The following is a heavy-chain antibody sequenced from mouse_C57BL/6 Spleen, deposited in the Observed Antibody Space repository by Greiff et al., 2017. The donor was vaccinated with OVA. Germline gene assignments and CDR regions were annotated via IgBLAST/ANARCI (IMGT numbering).Heavy chain of an antibody. Sequence: VQLQESGPGLVQPSQSLSITCTVSGFSLTSYGVHWVRQSPGKGLEWLGVIWSGGSTDYNAAFISRLSISKDNSKSQVFFKMNSLQADDTAIYYCASYGSSRNYYAMDYWGQGTSVTVSS. V-gene: IGHV2-2*01. J-gene: IGHJ4*01. CDR2: IWSGGST. CDR3: ASYGSSRNYYAMDY. CDR1: GFSLTSYG. D-gene: IGHD1-1*01.